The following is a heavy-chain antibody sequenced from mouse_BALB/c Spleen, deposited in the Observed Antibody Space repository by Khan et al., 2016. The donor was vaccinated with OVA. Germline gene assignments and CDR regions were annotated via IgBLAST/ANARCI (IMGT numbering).Heavy chain of an antibody. Sequence: VQLKESGPGLVKPSQSLSLTCTVTGYSITSDYAWNWIRQFPGNKLEWMGYISYSGSTNYNPALKSRIAITRDTSKNQFFLQLNSRTTEDTATYYCARDGSRYNYVMDYWGQGTSVTVSS. D-gene: IGHD2-3*01. CDR2: ISYSGST. CDR3: ARDGSRYNYVMDY. V-gene: IGHV3-2*02. CDR1: GYSITSDYA. J-gene: IGHJ4*01.